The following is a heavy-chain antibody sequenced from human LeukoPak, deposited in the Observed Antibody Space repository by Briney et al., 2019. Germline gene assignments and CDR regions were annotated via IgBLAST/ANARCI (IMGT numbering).Heavy chain of an antibody. Sequence: SETLSLTCGVSGGSISNTNWWTWVRQPPGKGREWTGEVNLQGSTNYNPSLKSRVAISVDKSENHISLKLTSVTAADTAVYYCAREIATSGGNSRALDYWGQGTLVTVSS. CDR1: GGSISNTNW. CDR3: AREIATSGGNSRALDY. CDR2: VNLQGST. J-gene: IGHJ4*02. D-gene: IGHD4-23*01. V-gene: IGHV4-4*02.